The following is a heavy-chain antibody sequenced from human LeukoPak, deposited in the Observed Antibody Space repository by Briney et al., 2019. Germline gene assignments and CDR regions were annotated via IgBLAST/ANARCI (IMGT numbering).Heavy chain of an antibody. D-gene: IGHD3-10*01. CDR1: GFTFSSFG. V-gene: IGHV3-30*18. J-gene: IGHJ3*01. Sequence: PGGSLRLSCTASGFTFSSFGMHWVRRAPGKGLEWVTAISSVGHTNKSADSVKGRFTISRDNSKNTLYLQMHSLREDDTAVYYCAKEVGWFNAFDVWGQGTMVTVSS. CDR3: AKEVGWFNAFDV. CDR2: ISSVGHTN.